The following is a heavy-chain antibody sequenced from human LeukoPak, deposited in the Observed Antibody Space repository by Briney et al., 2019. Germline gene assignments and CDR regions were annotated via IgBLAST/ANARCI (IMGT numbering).Heavy chain of an antibody. J-gene: IGHJ5*02. D-gene: IGHD2-2*01. CDR2: TYYRTTWYN. CDR1: GDSVSSNSVT. CDR3: ARRLTQYDCFDP. Sequence: SQTLSLTCAISGDSVSSNSVTWNWIRQSPSRSLEWLGRTYYRTTWYNDYAVSVRGRITVNPDTSKNQFSLHLNSVTPEDTAVYYCARRLTQYDCFDPWGQGILVTVSS. V-gene: IGHV6-1*01.